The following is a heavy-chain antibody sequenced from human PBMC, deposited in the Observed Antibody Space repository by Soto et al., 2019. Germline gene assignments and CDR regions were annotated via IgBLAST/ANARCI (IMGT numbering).Heavy chain of an antibody. CDR3: AKGWPLSGSSYGSPFDY. V-gene: IGHV3-23*01. D-gene: IGHD5-18*01. CDR2: ISGSGGST. CDR1: GFTFSSYA. Sequence: GGSLRLSCAASGFTFSSYAMSWVRQAPGKGLEWVSAISGSGGSTYYADSVKGRFTISRDNSKNTLYLQMNSLRAEDTAVYYCAKGWPLSGSSYGSPFDYWGQGTLVTVSS. J-gene: IGHJ4*02.